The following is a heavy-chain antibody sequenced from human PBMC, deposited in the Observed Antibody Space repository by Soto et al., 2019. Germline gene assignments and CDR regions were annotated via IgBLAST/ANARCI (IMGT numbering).Heavy chain of an antibody. D-gene: IGHD6-13*01. Sequence: SETLSLTCTVSGGSVRSSTYYWGWIRQSPGKGLEWIGSIYYSGSTHNNPSLKSRVTMSVDTYTNQFSLKLMSVTAADTAIYYCAKHEGGEAAVRPLDYWGQGTLVTVSS. J-gene: IGHJ4*02. CDR1: GGSVRSSTYY. CDR3: AKHEGGEAAVRPLDY. V-gene: IGHV4-39*01. CDR2: IYYSGST.